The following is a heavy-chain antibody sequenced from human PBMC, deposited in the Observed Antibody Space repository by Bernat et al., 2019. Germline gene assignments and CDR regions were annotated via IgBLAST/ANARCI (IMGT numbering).Heavy chain of an antibody. Sequence: EVQLVESGGGLIQPGGSPRLSCAASGFTVSSNYMSWVRQAPGEGLEWVSILYVGGSTYYTDSVKGRFTISRDNSKNTLYLQMNSLRAEDTAMYYCARVRGAARPDFRQISYYYYMDVWGKGTTVTVSS. V-gene: IGHV3-53*01. CDR2: LYVGGST. CDR1: GFTVSSNY. J-gene: IGHJ6*03. D-gene: IGHD6-6*01. CDR3: ARVRGAARPDFRQISYYYYMDV.